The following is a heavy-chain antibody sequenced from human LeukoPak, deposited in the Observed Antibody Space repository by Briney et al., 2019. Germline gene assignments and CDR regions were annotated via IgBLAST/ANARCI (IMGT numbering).Heavy chain of an antibody. CDR1: GASISNYY. CDR2: VSSSGTS. J-gene: IGHJ4*02. D-gene: IGHD6-13*01. CDR3: ARGGVAVVGNAPSSGFDY. Sequence: SETLSLTCTVSGASISNYYWAWIRQPVGRELEWIGRVSSSGTSNYNPSLESRVTISVDASKKQFSLQLNSVTPEDTAVYYCARGGVAVVGNAPSSGFDYWGQGTLVTVSS. V-gene: IGHV4-4*07.